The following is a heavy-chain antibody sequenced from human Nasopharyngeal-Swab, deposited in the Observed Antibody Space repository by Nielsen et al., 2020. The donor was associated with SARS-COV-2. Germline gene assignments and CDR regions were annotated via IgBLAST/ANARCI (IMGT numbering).Heavy chain of an antibody. CDR1: GYSFTSYW. V-gene: IGHV5-51*01. D-gene: IGHD5-12*01. CDR2: IYPRDSAT. Sequence: GGSLRLSCKGSGYSFTSYWIAWVRQMPGKGLEWMGIIYPRDSATRYSPSFQGQVTIPADKSISNAYLQWSSLKASDTAMYYCVRPEGVATSFKYYFQYGMDVWGQGTMVTVPS. CDR3: VRPEGVATSFKYYFQYGMDV. J-gene: IGHJ6*02.